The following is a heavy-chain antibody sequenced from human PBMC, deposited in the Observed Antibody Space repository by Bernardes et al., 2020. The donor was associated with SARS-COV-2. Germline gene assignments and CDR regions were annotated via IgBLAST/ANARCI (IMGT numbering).Heavy chain of an antibody. Sequence: ASVKVSCKASGYTFTDQFLHWVRQPPGQGLEWMGWISPTSGDTKYAQKFQGRVTMTRDTSISTVYMQLSRLRSDDTALYYCAGVTYSSGSDFDYWGQGTLVTVSS. CDR2: ISPTSGDT. J-gene: IGHJ4*02. D-gene: IGHD6-19*01. CDR1: GYTFTDQF. CDR3: AGVTYSSGSDFDY. V-gene: IGHV1-2*02.